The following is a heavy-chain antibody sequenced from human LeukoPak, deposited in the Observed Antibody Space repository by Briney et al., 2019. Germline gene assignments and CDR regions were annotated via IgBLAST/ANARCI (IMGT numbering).Heavy chain of an antibody. Sequence: ASVKVSCKASGYTFTSYYMHWVRQAPGQGLEWMGIINPSGGSTSYAQKFQGRVTMTRDMSTSTVYMELSRLRSDDTAVYYCARVPRYYYDSSGQPTWGQGTLVTVSS. CDR3: ARVPRYYYDSSGQPT. CDR2: INPSGGST. J-gene: IGHJ4*02. D-gene: IGHD3-22*01. CDR1: GYTFTSYY. V-gene: IGHV1-46*01.